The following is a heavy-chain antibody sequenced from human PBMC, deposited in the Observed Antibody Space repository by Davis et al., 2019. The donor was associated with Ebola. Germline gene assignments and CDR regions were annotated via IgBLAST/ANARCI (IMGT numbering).Heavy chain of an antibody. Sequence: MPGGSLRLSCAVYGGSFSGYYWSWIRQPPGKGLEWIGEINHSGSTNYNPSLKSRVTISVDTSKNQFSLKLSSVTAADTAVYYCARVVKVYAIGKYFQHWGQGTLVTVSS. CDR2: INHSGST. CDR1: GGSFSGYY. CDR3: ARVVKVYAIGKYFQH. D-gene: IGHD2-8*01. J-gene: IGHJ1*01. V-gene: IGHV4-34*01.